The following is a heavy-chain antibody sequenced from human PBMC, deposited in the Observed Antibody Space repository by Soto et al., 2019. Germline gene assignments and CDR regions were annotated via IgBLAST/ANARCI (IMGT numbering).Heavy chain of an antibody. CDR1: GGSISSGGYY. D-gene: IGHD3-22*01. J-gene: IGHJ6*02. CDR2: IYYRGST. Sequence: QVQLQESGPGLVKPSQTLSLTCTVSGGSISSGGYYWSWIRQHPGKGLEWIGYIYYRGSTYYNPSLKSRLTISADTSKNQFSLKLSSVPAAETAVYYCARDQKDSSGRDSYYSGMDGWGQGTTVTVSS. CDR3: ARDQKDSSGRDSYYSGMDG. V-gene: IGHV4-31*03.